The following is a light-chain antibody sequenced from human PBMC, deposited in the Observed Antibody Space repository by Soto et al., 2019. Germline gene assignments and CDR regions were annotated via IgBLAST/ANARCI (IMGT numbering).Light chain of an antibody. V-gene: IGLV2-14*03. CDR2: DVS. CDR3: TSYSSSSTPVV. Sequence: QSALTQPASVSGSPGQSITISCTGTSSDVGGYNYVSWYQQHPGKAPKVMIYDVSNRPSGVSNRFSGSKSGNTASLTISGLQAEDEADYYCTSYSSSSTPVVSGGGTQLTVL. CDR1: SSDVGGYNY. J-gene: IGLJ2*01.